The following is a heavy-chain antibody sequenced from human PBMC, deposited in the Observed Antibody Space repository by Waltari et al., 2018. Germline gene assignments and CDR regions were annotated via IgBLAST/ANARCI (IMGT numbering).Heavy chain of an antibody. CDR3: ARFLEWV. J-gene: IGHJ4*02. D-gene: IGHD3-3*01. CDR2: IRTRGRSM. Sequence: DVQLVESGGGLVQPGGSLRLSCEAPGFTLGSYEMNWFRQAPGKGLGWVSYIRTRGRSMDEADSVKGRFTIARDNAKNSLYLQMNSLRAEDTAVYYCARFLEWVWGQGTLVTVSS. CDR1: GFTLGSYE. V-gene: IGHV3-48*03.